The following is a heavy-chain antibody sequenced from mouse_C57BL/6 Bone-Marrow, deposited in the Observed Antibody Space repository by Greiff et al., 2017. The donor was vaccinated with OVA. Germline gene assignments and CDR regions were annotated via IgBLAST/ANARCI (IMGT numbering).Heavy chain of an antibody. V-gene: IGHV1-9*01. Sequence: VQLQQSGAELMKPGASVKLSCKATGYTFTGYWIEWVKQRPGHGLEWIGEILPGSGSTNYNEKFKGKATFTADTSSNTAYMQLSSLTTEDSAIYYCARYTTVVAKLGRRYFDYWGQGTTLTVSS. CDR3: ARYTTVVAKLGRRYFDY. D-gene: IGHD1-1*01. CDR1: GYTFTGYW. J-gene: IGHJ2*01. CDR2: ILPGSGST.